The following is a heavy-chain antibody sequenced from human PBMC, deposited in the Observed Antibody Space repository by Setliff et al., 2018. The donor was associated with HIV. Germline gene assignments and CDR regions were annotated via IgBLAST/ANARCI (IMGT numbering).Heavy chain of an antibody. CDR2: ISSSGSYI. CDR3: VRDSNTISTTDAFDI. J-gene: IGHJ3*02. D-gene: IGHD1-1*01. CDR1: GFTVSDNH. V-gene: IGHV3-21*01. Sequence: GGSLRLSCAASGFTVSDNHMTWVRQAPGKGLEWVSSISSSGSYIYYADSLQGRLTISRDNADNSLFLQMDSLRVEDTAVYYCVRDSNTISTTDAFDIWGQGTVVTVSS.